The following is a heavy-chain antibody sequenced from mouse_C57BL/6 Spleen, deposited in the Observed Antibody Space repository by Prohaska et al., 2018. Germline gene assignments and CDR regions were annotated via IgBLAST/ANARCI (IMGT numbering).Heavy chain of an antibody. V-gene: IGHV1-64*01. CDR3: ATYYYGSAMDY. CDR1: GYTFTSYW. Sequence: QVQLQQPGAELVKPGASVKLSCKASGYTFTSYWMHWVKQRPGQGLEWIGMIHPNSGSTNYNEKFKSKATLTVDKSSSTAYMQLSSLTSEDSAVYYCATYYYGSAMDYWGQGTSVTVSS. D-gene: IGHD1-1*01. CDR2: IHPNSGST. J-gene: IGHJ4*01.